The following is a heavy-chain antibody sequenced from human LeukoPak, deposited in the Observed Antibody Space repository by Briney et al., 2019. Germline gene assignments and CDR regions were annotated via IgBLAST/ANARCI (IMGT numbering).Heavy chain of an antibody. V-gene: IGHV4-34*01. CDR1: GGSFSGYY. J-gene: IGHJ5*02. Sequence: SETLSLTCAVYGGSFSGYYWSWTRQPPGKGLEWIGEINHSGSTNYNPSLKSRVTISVDTPKNQFSLKLSSVTAADTAVYYCARRGSVRGVIIRKNNWFDPWGQGTLVTVSS. CDR2: INHSGST. D-gene: IGHD3-10*02. CDR3: ARRGSVRGVIIRKNNWFDP.